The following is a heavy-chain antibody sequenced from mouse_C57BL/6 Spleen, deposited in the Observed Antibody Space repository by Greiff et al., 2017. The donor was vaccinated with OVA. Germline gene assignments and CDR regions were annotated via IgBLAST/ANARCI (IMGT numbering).Heavy chain of an antibody. V-gene: IGHV1-64*01. J-gene: IGHJ1*03. D-gene: IGHD1-1*01. Sequence: QVHVKQPGAELVKPGASVKLSCKASGYTFTSYWMHWVKQRPGKGLEWIGMIHPNSGSTNYNEKFKSKATLTVDKSSITAYMQLSSLTSEDSAVYYCARCSSYGWYFDVWGTGTTVTVSS. CDR2: IHPNSGST. CDR3: ARCSSYGWYFDV. CDR1: GYTFTSYW.